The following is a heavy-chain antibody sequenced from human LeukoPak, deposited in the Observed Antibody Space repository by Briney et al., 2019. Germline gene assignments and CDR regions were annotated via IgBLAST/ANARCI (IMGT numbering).Heavy chain of an antibody. J-gene: IGHJ3*02. CDR2: IYYSGST. CDR1: GGSISSGGYY. V-gene: IGHV4-31*03. D-gene: IGHD6-13*01. CDR3: ARGKAAAAYEDAFDI. Sequence: PSQTLSLTCTVSGGSISSGGYYWSWIRQHPGKGLEWIGYIYYSGSTYYNPSLKSRVTISVDTSKNQFSLKLSSVTAADTAVYYCARGKAAAAYEDAFDIWGQGTMVTVSS.